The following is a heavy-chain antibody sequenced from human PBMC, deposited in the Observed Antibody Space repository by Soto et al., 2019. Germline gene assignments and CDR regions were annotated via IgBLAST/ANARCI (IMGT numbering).Heavy chain of an antibody. Sequence: SETLSLTCAVSGGSISSGGYSWSWIRQPPGKGLEWIGYIYHSGSTYYNPSLKSRVTISVDRSKNQFSLKLSSVTAADTAVYYCARAQKYYDILTGYYCGAFDIWGQGTRVTVSS. CDR1: GGSISSGGYS. D-gene: IGHD3-9*01. CDR2: IYHSGST. CDR3: ARAQKYYDILTGYYCGAFDI. V-gene: IGHV4-30-2*01. J-gene: IGHJ3*02.